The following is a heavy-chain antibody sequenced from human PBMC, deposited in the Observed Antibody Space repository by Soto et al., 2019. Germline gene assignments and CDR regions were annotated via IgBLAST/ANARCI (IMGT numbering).Heavy chain of an antibody. CDR2: INHSGST. J-gene: IGHJ6*02. Sequence: PSENLSLTCAVYGGSFSGYYWSWIRQPPGKGLEWIGEINHSGSTNYNPSLKSRVTISVDTSKDQFSLKLSSVTAADTAVYYCARGLDYGCGFLHYSYSMHVWGQGTTVTGS. CDR3: ARGLDYGCGFLHYSYSMHV. D-gene: IGHD4-17*01. CDR1: GGSFSGYY. V-gene: IGHV4-34*01.